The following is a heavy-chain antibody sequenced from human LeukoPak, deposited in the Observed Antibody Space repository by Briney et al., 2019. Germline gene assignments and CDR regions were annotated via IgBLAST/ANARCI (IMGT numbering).Heavy chain of an antibody. V-gene: IGHV3-48*01. CDR3: ARDQQNGYSSGWSFDS. D-gene: IGHD6-19*01. CDR2: ISSGSSTI. Sequence: GGSLRLSCAASGFTFSSYSMNWVRQAPGKGLEWISYISSGSSTIYYADSVKGRFTISRDNSKNTLYLQMNSLRPEDTAVYYCARDQQNGYSSGWSFDSWGQGTLVTVSS. CDR1: GFTFSSYS. J-gene: IGHJ5*01.